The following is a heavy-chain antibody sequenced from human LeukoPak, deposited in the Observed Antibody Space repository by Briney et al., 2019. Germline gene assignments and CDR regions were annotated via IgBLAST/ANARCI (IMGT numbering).Heavy chain of an antibody. CDR3: ARDRGAYCGGDCYLGFDY. Sequence: GGSLRLSCAASEFTFSTYGMHWVRQAPGKGLEWVAVISYDGSYKFYADSVKGRFTISRDNSKSTLYLQMTSLTAEDTAVYYCARDRGAYCGGDCYLGFDYWGRGTLVTVSS. D-gene: IGHD2-21*02. CDR1: EFTFSTYG. V-gene: IGHV3-30*03. J-gene: IGHJ4*01. CDR2: ISYDGSYK.